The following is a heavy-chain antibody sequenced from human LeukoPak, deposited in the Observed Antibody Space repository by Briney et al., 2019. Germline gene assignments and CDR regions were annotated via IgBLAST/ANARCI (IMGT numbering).Heavy chain of an antibody. CDR3: ARATLIVVVTANNPFDY. CDR2: INPSGGST. V-gene: IGHV1-46*01. J-gene: IGHJ4*02. Sequence: ASAKVSCKASGYTFTSYYMHWVRQAPGQGLEWMGIINPSGGSTSYAQKFQGRVTMTRDTSTSTVYMELSSLRSEDTAVYYCARATLIVVVTANNPFDYWGQGTLVTVSS. CDR1: GYTFTSYY. D-gene: IGHD2-21*02.